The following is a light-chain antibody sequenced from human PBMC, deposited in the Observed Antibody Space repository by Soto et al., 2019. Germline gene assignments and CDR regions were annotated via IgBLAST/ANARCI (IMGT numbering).Light chain of an antibody. V-gene: IGKV1-39*01. J-gene: IGKJ4*01. CDR2: AAS. CDR3: QQSYSTP. CDR1: QSISSY. Sequence: DIQMTQSPSSLSASVGDRVTITCRASQSISSYLNGYQQKPGKAPKLLIYAASSLQSGVPSRFSGSGSGTDFTLTISSLQPEDFATYYCQQSYSTPFGGGTKVDIK.